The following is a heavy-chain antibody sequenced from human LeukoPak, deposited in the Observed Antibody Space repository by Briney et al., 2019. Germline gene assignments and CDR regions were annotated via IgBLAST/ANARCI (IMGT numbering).Heavy chain of an antibody. Sequence: GESLKISCKGSGYSFTSYWIGWVRQMPGKGLEWMGIIYPGDSDTRYSPSFQGQVTISADKSISTAYLQWSSLKASDTAMYYCARHGLYYYDSSGYSTLAYWGQGTLVTVSS. CDR3: ARHGLYYYDSSGYSTLAY. CDR1: GYSFTSYW. D-gene: IGHD3-22*01. J-gene: IGHJ4*02. V-gene: IGHV5-51*01. CDR2: IYPGDSDT.